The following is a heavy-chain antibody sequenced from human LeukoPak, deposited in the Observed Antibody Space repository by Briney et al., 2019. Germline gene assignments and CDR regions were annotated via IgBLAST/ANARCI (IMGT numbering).Heavy chain of an antibody. CDR3: ARDLGYGGNSVGPTYWYFDL. CDR1: GYTFTSYD. D-gene: IGHD4-23*01. Sequence: ASVKVSCKASGYTFTSYDINLVRQAAGQGLEWMGWINPNSGNTGYAQKFQGRVTMTRNTSISTAYMELSSLRSADTAVYYCARDLGYGGNSVGPTYWYFDLWGRGTLVTVSS. J-gene: IGHJ2*01. CDR2: INPNSGNT. V-gene: IGHV1-8*01.